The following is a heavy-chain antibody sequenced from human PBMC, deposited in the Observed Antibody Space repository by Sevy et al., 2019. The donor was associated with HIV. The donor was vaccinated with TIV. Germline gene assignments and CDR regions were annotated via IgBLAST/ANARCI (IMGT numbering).Heavy chain of an antibody. D-gene: IGHD3-22*01. V-gene: IGHV1-24*01. CDR3: AITKDYYDNSGSPFDY. J-gene: IGHJ4*02. CDR1: GYTLTKLA. Sequence: ASVKVSCKVSGYTLTKLAMHWVRQAPGKGLEWMGIFDPEDGETIYAQKFQGRVTMTEDTSIDTAYMELSSLRSEDTAVFYCAITKDYYDNSGSPFDYWGQGTLVTVSS. CDR2: FDPEDGET.